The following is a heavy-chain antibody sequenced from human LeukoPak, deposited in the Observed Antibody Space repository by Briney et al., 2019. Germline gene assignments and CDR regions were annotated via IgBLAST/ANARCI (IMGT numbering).Heavy chain of an antibody. D-gene: IGHD2-15*01. CDR1: GGSISGYY. Sequence: SETLSLTCTASGGSISGYYWSWIRQPPGKGLEWISYIYYTGSTNYNPSLRSRVTISLDTSKNQFSRKLSAVTAADTAVYYCARHTPRRFCGGGSCYDSQPLYFWGQGTLVTVSS. J-gene: IGHJ4*02. CDR2: IYYTGST. V-gene: IGHV4-59*08. CDR3: ARHTPRRFCGGGSCYDSQPLYF.